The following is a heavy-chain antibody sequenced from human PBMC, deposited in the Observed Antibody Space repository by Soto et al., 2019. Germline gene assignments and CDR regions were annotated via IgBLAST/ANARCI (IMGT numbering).Heavy chain of an antibody. D-gene: IGHD6-6*01. J-gene: IGHJ3*02. CDR2: ISWNSGSI. V-gene: IGHV3-9*01. CDR1: GFTFDDYA. Sequence: EVQLVESGGGLVQPGRSLRLSCAASGFTFDDYAMHWVRQAPGKGLAWVSGISWNSGSIGYADSVKGRFTISRDNAKNSLYLQMNSLRAEDTALYYCAKDQAAISSSSFDAFDIWGQGTMVTVSS. CDR3: AKDQAAISSSSFDAFDI.